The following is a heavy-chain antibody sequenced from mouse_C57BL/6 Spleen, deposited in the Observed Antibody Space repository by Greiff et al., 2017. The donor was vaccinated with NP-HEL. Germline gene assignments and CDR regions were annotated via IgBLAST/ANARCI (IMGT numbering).Heavy chain of an antibody. CDR2: IYPGDGDT. V-gene: IGHV1-82*01. CDR1: GYAFSSSW. J-gene: IGHJ2*01. Sequence: QVQLQQSGPELVKPGASVKISCKASGYAFSSSWMNWVKQRPGKGLEWIGRIYPGDGDTNYNGKFKGKATLTADKSSSTAYMQLSSLTSEDSAVYFCARYRIIFDYWGQGTTLTVSS. CDR3: ARYRIIFDY. D-gene: IGHD1-2*01.